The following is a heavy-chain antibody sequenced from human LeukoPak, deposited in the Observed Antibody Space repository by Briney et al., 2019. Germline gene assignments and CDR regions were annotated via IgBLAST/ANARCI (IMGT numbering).Heavy chain of an antibody. J-gene: IGHJ5*02. D-gene: IGHD4-23*01. CDR1: GYTFTGYY. V-gene: IGHV1-8*02. CDR2: MNPNSGNT. Sequence: ASVKVSCKASGYTFTGYYMHWVRQAPGQGLEWMGWMNPNSGNTGYAQKFQGRVTMTRNTSISTAYMELSSLRSEDTAVYYCARGYGGNSGGRWFDPWGQGTLVTVSS. CDR3: ARGYGGNSGGRWFDP.